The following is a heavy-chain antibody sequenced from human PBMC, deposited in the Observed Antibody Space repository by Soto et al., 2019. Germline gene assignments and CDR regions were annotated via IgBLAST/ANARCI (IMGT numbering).Heavy chain of an antibody. CDR2: MNHDGSEE. Sequence: PGGSLILSCAASGFTFSNSGMSWVRQAPGKGLEWVTNMNHDGSEEYYVDSVKGRFTISRDNAKNSLYLQMNCLTVEDSAVYFCARGHWDNPLGGQGTLVTVSS. CDR3: ARGHWDNPL. D-gene: IGHD7-27*01. J-gene: IGHJ4*02. CDR1: GFTFSNSG. V-gene: IGHV3-7*01.